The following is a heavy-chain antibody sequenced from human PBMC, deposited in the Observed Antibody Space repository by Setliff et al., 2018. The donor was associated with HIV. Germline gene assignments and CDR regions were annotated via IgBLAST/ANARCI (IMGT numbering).Heavy chain of an antibody. Sequence: SETLSLTCSVFGASISGSDYYWGWIRQLPEKGLEWIGSIYYSGSAYHNPSLKSRVAMSVDTAKKQFSLKLTSLTGADTAVYYCVRVGGRSWLGIHYYYYMDVWGKGITVTVSS. J-gene: IGHJ6*03. V-gene: IGHV4-39*01. CDR2: IYYSGSA. D-gene: IGHD3-9*01. CDR1: GASISGSDYY. CDR3: VRVGGRSWLGIHYYYYMDV.